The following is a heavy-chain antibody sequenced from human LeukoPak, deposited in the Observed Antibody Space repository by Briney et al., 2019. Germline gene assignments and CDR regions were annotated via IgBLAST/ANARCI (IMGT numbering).Heavy chain of an antibody. D-gene: IGHD3-9*01. CDR2: IYYSGTT. CDR3: ARGARYFDWPYRANNWFDP. Sequence: SETLSLICTVSGASFSSNSYYWGWIRQPPGKGLEWIGNIYYSGTTYYNPSLKSRVTISVDTSKNQFSLKLSSVTAADTAVYYCARGARYFDWPYRANNWFDPWGQGTLVTVSS. J-gene: IGHJ5*02. CDR1: GASFSSNSYY. V-gene: IGHV4-39*07.